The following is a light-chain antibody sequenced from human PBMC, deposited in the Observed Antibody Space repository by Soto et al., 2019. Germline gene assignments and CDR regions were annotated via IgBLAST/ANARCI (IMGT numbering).Light chain of an antibody. CDR3: QQRSNWPLT. V-gene: IGKV3-15*01. CDR2: GAT. J-gene: IGKJ4*01. CDR1: QSINSN. Sequence: EIVMTQSPATLSVSPGERATLSCRASQSINSNLVWYQQKPGQAPRLLIHGATTRATGIPARFSGSGSGTEFTLTIASLQSEDFAIYYCQQRSNWPLTFGGGTKVEIK.